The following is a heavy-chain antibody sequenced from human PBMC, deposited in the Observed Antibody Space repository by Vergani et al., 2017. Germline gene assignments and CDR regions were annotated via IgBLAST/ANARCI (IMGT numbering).Heavy chain of an antibody. Sequence: LVESGGGLVQPGGSLRLSCAASSFSVSSHYMTWVRQAPGKGLVWVSTINIGGRTSYADSVKGRLTLTRDDSKNTLHLQMNSLRPEDTAVYYCARGMTTETTDLDGFDIWGQGTMVSVSS. CDR1: SFSVSSHY. J-gene: IGHJ3*02. CDR2: INIGGRT. D-gene: IGHD4-17*01. CDR3: ARGMTTETTDLDGFDI. V-gene: IGHV3-66*02.